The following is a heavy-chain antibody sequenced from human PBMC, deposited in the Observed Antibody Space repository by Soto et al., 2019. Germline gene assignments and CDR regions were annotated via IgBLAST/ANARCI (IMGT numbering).Heavy chain of an antibody. D-gene: IGHD3-10*01. CDR2: IWYDGSNK. Sequence: PGGSLRLSCAASGFTFSSYGMHWVRQAPGKGLEWVAVIWYDGSNKYYADSVKGRFTISRDNSKNTLYLQMNSLRAEDTAVYYCARALNYYGSGSQQTEYVDYWGQGTLVTVSS. CDR1: GFTFSSYG. J-gene: IGHJ4*02. CDR3: ARALNYYGSGSQQTEYVDY. V-gene: IGHV3-33*01.